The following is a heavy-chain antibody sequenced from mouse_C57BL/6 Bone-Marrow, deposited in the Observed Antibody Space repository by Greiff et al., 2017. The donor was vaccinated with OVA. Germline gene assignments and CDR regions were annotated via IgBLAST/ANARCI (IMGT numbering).Heavy chain of an antibody. J-gene: IGHJ4*01. V-gene: IGHV1-80*01. CDR3: ARWGYYCYAMDY. CDR1: GYAFSSYW. CDR2: IYPGDGDT. D-gene: IGHD1-1*01. Sequence: QVQLKESGAELVKPGASVKISCKASGYAFSSYWMNWVKQRPGKGLEWIGQIYPGDGDTNYNGKFKGKATLTADKSSSTAYMQLSSLTSEDSAVYFCARWGYYCYAMDYWGQGTSVTVSS.